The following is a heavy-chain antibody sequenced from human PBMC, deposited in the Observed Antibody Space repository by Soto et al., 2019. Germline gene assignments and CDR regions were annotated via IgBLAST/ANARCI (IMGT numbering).Heavy chain of an antibody. J-gene: IGHJ4*02. V-gene: IGHV1-8*01. D-gene: IGHD3-3*01. CDR1: GYTFTSYD. Sequence: ASVKVSCKVSGYTFTSYDINWVRQATGKGLEWMGCINPNRGNTGYAQKLQGRVTMTRNTSINTAYMQLSSLRSEDTAVYYCARGHXGRTYYDFWSGYRLFDYWGQGTLVTVSS. CDR3: ARGHXGRTYYDFWSGYRLFDY. CDR2: INPNRGNT.